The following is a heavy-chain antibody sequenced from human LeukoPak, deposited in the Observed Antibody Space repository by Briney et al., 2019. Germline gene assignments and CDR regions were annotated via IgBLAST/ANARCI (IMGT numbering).Heavy chain of an antibody. Sequence: ASVKVSCKASGYTFTSYYMHWVRQAPGQGLEWMGIINPSGGSTSYAQKFQGRVTITADKSTSTAYMELSSLRSEDTAVYYCASEISAMAKSGWFDPWGQGTLVTVSS. CDR1: GYTFTSYY. CDR3: ASEISAMAKSGWFDP. CDR2: INPSGGST. V-gene: IGHV1-46*01. D-gene: IGHD5-18*01. J-gene: IGHJ5*02.